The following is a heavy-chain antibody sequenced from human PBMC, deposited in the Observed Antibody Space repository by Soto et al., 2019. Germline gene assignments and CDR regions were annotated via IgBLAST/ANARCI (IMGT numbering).Heavy chain of an antibody. V-gene: IGHV3-74*01. Sequence: GGSLRLSCAASGFTFSTYWMHWVRQTPGKGLVWVSRIDAAGSVTTYADSVKGRFTISRDNAKNTLYLQMNSVRAEDTAVYYCARDQTRAGPITFAYFGQGTLVTVSS. CDR3: ARDQTRAGPITFAY. CDR1: GFTFSTYW. D-gene: IGHD6-19*01. CDR2: IDAAGSVT. J-gene: IGHJ4*02.